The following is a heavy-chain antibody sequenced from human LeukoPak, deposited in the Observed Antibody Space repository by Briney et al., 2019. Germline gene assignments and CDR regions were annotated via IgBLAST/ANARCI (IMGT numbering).Heavy chain of an antibody. D-gene: IGHD6-13*01. CDR2: INHSGST. CDR1: GGSFSGYY. J-gene: IGHJ4*02. CDR3: AAFRIAAAGTLGRLDY. V-gene: IGHV4-34*01. Sequence: PSETLSLTCAVYGGSFSGYYWSWIRQPPGKGLEWIGEINHSGSTNYNPSLKSRVTISVDTSKNQFSLKLSSVTAADTAVYYCAAFRIAAAGTLGRLDYWGQGTLVTVSS.